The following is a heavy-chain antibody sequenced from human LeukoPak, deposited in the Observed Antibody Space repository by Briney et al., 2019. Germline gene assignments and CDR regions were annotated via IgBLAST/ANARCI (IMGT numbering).Heavy chain of an antibody. CDR2: INHSGST. J-gene: IGHJ4*02. V-gene: IGHV4-34*01. CDR3: AIMGDGDDYSDSSGYYGDY. CDR1: GGSFSGYY. Sequence: SETLSLTCAIYGGSFSGYYWSWIRQPPRKGLEWIGEINHSGSTNYNPSLKSRVTISVDTSKNQFFLKLNSVTAADTAVYYCAIMGDGDDYSDSSGYYGDYWGQGTLVTVSS. D-gene: IGHD3-22*01.